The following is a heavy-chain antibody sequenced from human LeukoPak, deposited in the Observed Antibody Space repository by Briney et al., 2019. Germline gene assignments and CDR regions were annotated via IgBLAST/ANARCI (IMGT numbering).Heavy chain of an antibody. CDR2: ISSSSSYI. CDR1: GFTFSSYS. D-gene: IGHD1-26*01. J-gene: IGHJ4*02. CDR3: ARDLSSGSFIDY. V-gene: IGHV3-21*01. Sequence: GGSLRLSCAASGFTFSSYSMNWVRQAPGKGLEWVSSISSSSSYIYYADSVKGRFTISRDNAKNSLYLQMNSLRAEDTAVYYCARDLSSGSFIDYWGQGTLVTVSS.